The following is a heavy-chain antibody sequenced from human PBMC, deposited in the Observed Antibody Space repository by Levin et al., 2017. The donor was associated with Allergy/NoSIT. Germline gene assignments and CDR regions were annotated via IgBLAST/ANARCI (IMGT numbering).Heavy chain of an antibody. CDR2: ISSSSTYI. CDR3: ASDGSYDTLDI. J-gene: IGHJ3*02. V-gene: IGHV3-21*01. Sequence: LSLTCAASGFTFSGYTLNWVRQAPGKGLEWVSSISSSSTYIYYADSLKGRFTISRDDAKNSLSLQMNSLRVEDTAVYYCASDGSYDTLDIWGQGTMVTVSS. D-gene: IGHD6-6*01. CDR1: GFTFSGYT.